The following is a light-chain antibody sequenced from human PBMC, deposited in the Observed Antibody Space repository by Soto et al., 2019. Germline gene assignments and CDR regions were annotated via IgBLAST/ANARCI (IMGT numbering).Light chain of an antibody. V-gene: IGKV3-20*01. CDR1: QSVTNSL. J-gene: IGKJ1*01. CDR3: QQYVSSPWA. Sequence: EIVCAQSPCPLSFSPLERSTLSCRASQSVTNSLLAWYQQKPGQAPRLLIYGASRRATGIPDRFTGSGSGTDFTLTISRLEPEDFAVYYCQQYVSSPWAFGQGTKVDI. CDR2: GAS.